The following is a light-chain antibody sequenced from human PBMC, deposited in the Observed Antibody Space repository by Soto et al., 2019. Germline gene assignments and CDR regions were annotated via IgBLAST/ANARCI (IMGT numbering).Light chain of an antibody. Sequence: SVLTQPPAVSGSPGQSITVSCTGTIIDIGASNFVSWYQHLPGSAPKVIIFDATNRPSGFSNRFSGSKSGITASLTISVLKDDDEAEYFCISNETGDTLRFGTGSKVTVL. CDR3: ISNETGDTLR. V-gene: IGLV2-14*03. J-gene: IGLJ1*01. CDR2: DAT. CDR1: IIDIGASNF.